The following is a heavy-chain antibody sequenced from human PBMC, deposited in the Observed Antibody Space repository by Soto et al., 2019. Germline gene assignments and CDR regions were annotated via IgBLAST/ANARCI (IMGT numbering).Heavy chain of an antibody. V-gene: IGHV1-8*01. CDR3: AKNGYSSSWYGVIYYYYYGMDV. D-gene: IGHD6-13*01. Sequence: QVQLVQSGAEVKKPGASVKVSCKASGYTFTSYDINWVRQATGQGLEWMGWMNPNSGNTGYAQKLQGRVTMTRNTSISTAYMELSSLRSEDTAVYYCAKNGYSSSWYGVIYYYYYGMDVWGQGTTVTVSS. CDR2: MNPNSGNT. J-gene: IGHJ6*02. CDR1: GYTFTSYD.